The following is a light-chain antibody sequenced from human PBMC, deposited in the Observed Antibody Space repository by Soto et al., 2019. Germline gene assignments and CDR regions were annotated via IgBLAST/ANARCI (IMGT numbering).Light chain of an antibody. CDR2: LGS. CDR3: MQALQTPLT. J-gene: IGKJ4*01. V-gene: IGKV2-28*01. Sequence: DIVMTQSPLSLPVTPGEPASISCRSSQSLLHGNGYNFLDWYLQKPGQSPQLLIYLGSNRASGVPDRFSGSGSGTDFTLKISRVEAEDVGVYYCMQALQTPLTFGGGTKVAIK. CDR1: QSLLHGNGYNF.